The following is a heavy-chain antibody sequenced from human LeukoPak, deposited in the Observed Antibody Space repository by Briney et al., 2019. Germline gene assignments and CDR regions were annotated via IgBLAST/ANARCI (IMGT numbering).Heavy chain of an antibody. J-gene: IGHJ4*02. V-gene: IGHV3-74*01. CDR3: AKDHYWSIDY. Sequence: GGSLRLSCAASGFSFSTQRMHWVRQAPGKGLVWVSYINIDERITGYADSVKGRFTISRDIAKNTLYLQMNSLRAEDTGVYYCAKDHYWSIDYWGRGTLVTVSS. CDR1: GFSFSTQR. D-gene: IGHD3-3*01. CDR2: INIDERIT.